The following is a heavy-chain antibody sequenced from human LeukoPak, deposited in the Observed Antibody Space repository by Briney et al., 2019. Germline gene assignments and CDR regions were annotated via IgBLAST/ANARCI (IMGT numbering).Heavy chain of an antibody. Sequence: PGGSLSLSCAASGFTVSSNYMSWVRQAPGKGLEWVSVIYSGGSTYYADSVKGRFTISRDNSKNTLYLQMNSLRAEDTAVYYCARSVAGGSWDYYFDYWGQGTLVTVSS. CDR1: GFTVSSNY. CDR2: IYSGGST. CDR3: ARSVAGGSWDYYFDY. J-gene: IGHJ4*02. D-gene: IGHD6-13*01. V-gene: IGHV3-53*01.